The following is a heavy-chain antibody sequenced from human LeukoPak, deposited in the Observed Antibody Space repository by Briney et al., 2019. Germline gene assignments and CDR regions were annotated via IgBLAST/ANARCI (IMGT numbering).Heavy chain of an antibody. CDR3: AKAYYDSSGYYQDY. V-gene: IGHV3-9*01. D-gene: IGHD3-22*01. CDR1: GFTFDDYA. Sequence: GGSLRLSCAASGFTFDDYAMHWVRQAPGKGLGWVSGISWNSGSIGYADSVKGRFTISRDNAKNSLYLQMNGLRAEDTALYYCAKAYYDSSGYYQDYWGQGTLVTVSS. J-gene: IGHJ4*02. CDR2: ISWNSGSI.